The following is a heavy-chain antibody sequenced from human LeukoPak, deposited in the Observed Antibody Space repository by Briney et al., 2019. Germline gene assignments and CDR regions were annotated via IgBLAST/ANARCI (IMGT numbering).Heavy chain of an antibody. CDR1: GGSFSGYY. D-gene: IGHD3-9*01. V-gene: IGHV4-34*01. J-gene: IGHJ4*02. CDR2: INHSGST. CDR3: ARGHWGILTGYYNY. Sequence: PSETLSLTCAVYGGSFSGYYWSWIRQPPGKGLEWSGEINHSGSTNYNPSLKSRVTISVDTSKNQFSLKLSSVTAADTAVYYCARGHWGILTGYYNYWGQGTLVTVSS.